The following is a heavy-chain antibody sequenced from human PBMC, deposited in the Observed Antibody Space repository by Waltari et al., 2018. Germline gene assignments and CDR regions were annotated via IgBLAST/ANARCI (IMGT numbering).Heavy chain of an antibody. Sequence: EVQLVESGGGWVQPGGSLRLSCAASGFPFRSNWIAWVRQAPGRGLEWVANINQDGGETYYVDSVRGRFTISRDNARNSLYLQMDSLRDEDTALYYCARDRGWSTLDYWGQGTLVTVSS. CDR2: INQDGGET. V-gene: IGHV3-7*04. J-gene: IGHJ4*02. CDR3: ARDRGWSTLDY. D-gene: IGHD6-19*01. CDR1: GFPFRSNW.